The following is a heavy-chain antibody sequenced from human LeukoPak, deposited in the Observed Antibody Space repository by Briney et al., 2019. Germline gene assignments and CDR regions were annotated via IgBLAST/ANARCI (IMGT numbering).Heavy chain of an antibody. CDR2: IHNSGRT. D-gene: IGHD3-22*01. CDR3: ARVGYYDSSGPYPRPGWFDP. J-gene: IGHJ5*02. CDR1: GGSVSSYY. Sequence: PSETLSLTCSVSGGSVSSYYWSWIRQSPGKGLEWIGYIHNSGRTNYNPSLKSRVTGFVDTSKNQVSLKLSSVTAADTAVYCCARVGYYDSSGPYPRPGWFDPWGQGTLVTVSS. V-gene: IGHV4-59*02.